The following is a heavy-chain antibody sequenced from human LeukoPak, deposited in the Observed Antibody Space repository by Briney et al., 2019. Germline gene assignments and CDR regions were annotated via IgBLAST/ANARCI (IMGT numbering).Heavy chain of an antibody. D-gene: IGHD2-2*01. J-gene: IGHJ3*02. Sequence: GESLKISCKGSGYSFTSYWIGWVRQMPGKGLEWMGIIYPGDSDTRYSPSFQGQVTTSADKSISTAYLQWSSLKASDTAMYYCARPEFQRGSAFDIWGQGTMVTVSS. CDR2: IYPGDSDT. V-gene: IGHV5-51*01. CDR1: GYSFTSYW. CDR3: ARPEFQRGSAFDI.